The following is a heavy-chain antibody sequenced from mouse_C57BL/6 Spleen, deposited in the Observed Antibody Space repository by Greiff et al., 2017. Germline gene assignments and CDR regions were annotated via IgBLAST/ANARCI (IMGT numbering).Heavy chain of an antibody. CDR2: IDPSDSYT. V-gene: IGHV1-50*01. J-gene: IGHJ4*01. Sequence: QVQLQQPGAELVKPGASVKLSCKASGYTFTSYWMQWVKQRPGQGLEWIGEIDPSDSYTNYNQKFKGKATLTVDTSSSTAYMQLSSLTSEDSAVYYCARRIYYSYEDYAMDYWGQGTSVTVSS. CDR1: GYTFTSYW. D-gene: IGHD2-12*01. CDR3: ARRIYYSYEDYAMDY.